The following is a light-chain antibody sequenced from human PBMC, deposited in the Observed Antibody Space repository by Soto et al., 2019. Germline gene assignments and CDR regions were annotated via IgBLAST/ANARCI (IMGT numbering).Light chain of an antibody. Sequence: QSVLTQPASVSGSPGQSITISCTGTSSDVGGYNYVSWYQQHPGKAPKLMIYDVSNRPSGVSNRFSGSKSGNTASLTISGLQAEDEGDYYCSSYTSSSTLDVFGTGTKVTFL. CDR1: SSDVGGYNY. CDR3: SSYTSSSTLDV. CDR2: DVS. J-gene: IGLJ1*01. V-gene: IGLV2-14*03.